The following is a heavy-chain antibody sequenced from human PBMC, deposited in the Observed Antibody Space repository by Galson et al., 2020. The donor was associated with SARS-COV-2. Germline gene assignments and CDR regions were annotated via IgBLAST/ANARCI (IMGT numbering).Heavy chain of an antibody. Sequence: PLRFSFAASVLTLEDYAMDWFRQVPGKGLAWASRFSWNSGSIGYADSVKGRFTISRDNTKNSLYLQMNSLRAGDTALYYCAKEKGGYDYYFDYGGQGTLFTVSS. CDR2: FSWNSGSI. CDR3: AKEKGGYDYYFDY. D-gene: IGHD5-12*01. V-gene: IGHV3-9*01. CDR1: VLTLEDYA. J-gene: IGHJ4*02.